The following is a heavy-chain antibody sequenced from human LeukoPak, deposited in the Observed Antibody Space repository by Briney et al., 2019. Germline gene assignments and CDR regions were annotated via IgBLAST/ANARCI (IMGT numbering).Heavy chain of an antibody. CDR2: IYYSGST. Sequence: SETLSRTCTVAGGSISSSSYYRGWIRQPPGKGLEWIGSIYYSGSTYYNPSLKSRVTISVATSKNQFSLKLSSVTAADTAVYYCARHPYSGSHYDYWGQGTLVTVSS. V-gene: IGHV4-39*01. J-gene: IGHJ4*02. CDR1: GGSISSSSYY. D-gene: IGHD3-10*01. CDR3: ARHPYSGSHYDY.